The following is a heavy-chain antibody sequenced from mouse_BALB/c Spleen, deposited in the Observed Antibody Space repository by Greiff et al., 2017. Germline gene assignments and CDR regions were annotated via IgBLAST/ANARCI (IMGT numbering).Heavy chain of an antibody. D-gene: IGHD2-4*01. J-gene: IGHJ4*01. CDR3: ARSGLRHAMDY. V-gene: IGHV5-6-3*01. Sequence: EVKLVESGGGLVQPGGSLKLSCAASGFTFSSYGMSWVRQTPDKRLELVATINSNGGSTYYPDSVKGRFTISRDNAKNTLYLQMSSLKSEDTAMYYCARSGLRHAMDYWGQGTSVTVSS. CDR2: INSNGGST. CDR1: GFTFSSYG.